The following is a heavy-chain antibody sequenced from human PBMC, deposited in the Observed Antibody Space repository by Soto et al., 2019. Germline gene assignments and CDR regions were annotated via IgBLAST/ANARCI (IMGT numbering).Heavy chain of an antibody. D-gene: IGHD5-18*01. V-gene: IGHV1-18*01. CDR1: GYTFTSYG. Sequence: GASVKVSCKASGYTFTSYGISWVRQAPGQGLEWMGWISAYNGNTNYAQKLQGRVTMTTDTSTSTAYMELRGLGSDDTAMYYCARDSGLRGYSYGFDYWGQGTLVTVSS. CDR2: ISAYNGNT. CDR3: ARDSGLRGYSYGFDY. J-gene: IGHJ4*02.